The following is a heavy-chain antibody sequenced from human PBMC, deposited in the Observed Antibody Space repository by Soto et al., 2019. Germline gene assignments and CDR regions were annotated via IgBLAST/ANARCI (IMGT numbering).Heavy chain of an antibody. D-gene: IGHD4-17*01. V-gene: IGHV3-30-3*01. Sequence: GGSLRLSCAASGFTFSSYAMHWVRQAPGKGLEWVAVISYDGSNKYYADSVKGRFTISRDNSKNTLYLQMNSLRAEDAAVYYCARDLGIVTTVTTQSGGFDYWGQGTLVTVSS. CDR3: ARDLGIVTTVTTQSGGFDY. J-gene: IGHJ4*02. CDR1: GFTFSSYA. CDR2: ISYDGSNK.